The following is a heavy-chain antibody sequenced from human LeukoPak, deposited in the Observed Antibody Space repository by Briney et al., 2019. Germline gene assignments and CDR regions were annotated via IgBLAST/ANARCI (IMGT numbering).Heavy chain of an antibody. CDR2: IYTRGST. J-gene: IGHJ5*02. D-gene: IGHD1-26*01. Sequence: SETLSLTCTVSGGSIGSYYWSWIRQPAGKGLEWIGRIYTRGSTNYNPSLKSRVTMSVDTSKNQFSLKLSSVTAADTAVYYCARGLRGGGATGWFDPWGQGTLVTVSS. CDR3: ARGLRGGGATGWFDP. CDR1: GGSIGSYY. V-gene: IGHV4-4*07.